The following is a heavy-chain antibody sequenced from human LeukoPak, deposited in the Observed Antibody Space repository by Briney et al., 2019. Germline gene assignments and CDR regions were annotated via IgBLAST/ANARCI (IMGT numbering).Heavy chain of an antibody. J-gene: IGHJ6*03. V-gene: IGHV3-23*01. Sequence: PGGSLRLSCAASGFTFSSYAMSWVRQAPGKGLEWVSAISGSGGSTYYADSVKGRFTISRDNAKNSLYLQMNSLRAEDTAVYYRARDKGPYYYYMDVWGKGTTVTVSS. CDR1: GFTFSSYA. CDR3: ARDKGPYYYYMDV. CDR2: ISGSGGST.